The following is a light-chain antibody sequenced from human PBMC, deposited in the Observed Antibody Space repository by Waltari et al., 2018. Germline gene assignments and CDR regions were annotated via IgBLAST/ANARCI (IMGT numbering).Light chain of an antibody. V-gene: IGLV2-11*01. CDR1: SIDVGGYNY. Sequence: QFALTQPRSVSGSPGQSVTISCTATSIDVGGYNYFFWFQQHPGKAPKLMIYDVSKRPSGVPDRFSGSKSGNTASLTISGLQAEDEADYYCCSYAGSYTPHVVFGGGTKLTVL. CDR2: DVS. CDR3: CSYAGSYTPHVV. J-gene: IGLJ2*01.